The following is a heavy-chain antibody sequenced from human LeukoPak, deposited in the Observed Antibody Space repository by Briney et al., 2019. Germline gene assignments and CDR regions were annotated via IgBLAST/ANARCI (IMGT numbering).Heavy chain of an antibody. V-gene: IGHV3-7*01. J-gene: IGHJ4*02. CDR1: GFTFSSYW. D-gene: IGHD1/OR15-1a*01. Sequence: GGSLRLSCAASGFTFSSYWMSWVRQAPGKGLEWVADINLDGGEKYYVDSVKGRFTISRDNAKNSPNLHMNSLRAEDMAVYYCAREGTRGFFDSWGQGTLVTVSS. CDR3: AREGTRGFFDS. CDR2: INLDGGEK.